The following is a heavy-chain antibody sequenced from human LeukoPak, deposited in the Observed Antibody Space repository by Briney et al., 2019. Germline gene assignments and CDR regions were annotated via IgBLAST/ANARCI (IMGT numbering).Heavy chain of an antibody. CDR3: ARVLRGLEEGVDY. Sequence: PSEALSLTCTVSGYSISSGYYWGWIRPPPGKGLEWIGSIYHSGSTYYNPSLESRVTISVDTSKNQFSLKLSSVTAADTAVYYCARVLRGLEEGVDYWGQGTLVTVSS. CDR2: IYHSGST. V-gene: IGHV4-38-2*02. CDR1: GYSISSGYY. J-gene: IGHJ4*02. D-gene: IGHD4-17*01.